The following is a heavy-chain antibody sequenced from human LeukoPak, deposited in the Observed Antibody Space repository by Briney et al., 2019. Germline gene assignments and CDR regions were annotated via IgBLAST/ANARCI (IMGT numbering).Heavy chain of an antibody. J-gene: IGHJ4*02. D-gene: IGHD4-23*01. CDR3: AVGYGGY. CDR2: IKQDGSEK. V-gene: IGHV3-7*05. Sequence: PGGSLRLSCAASGFTFSSYWMSWVRQAPGKGLEWVAKIKQDGSEKNHVDSVKGRFTISRDTAKNSLFLQLTSLRPDDTAVYYCAVGYGGYSGQGILVTVSS. CDR1: GFTFSSYW.